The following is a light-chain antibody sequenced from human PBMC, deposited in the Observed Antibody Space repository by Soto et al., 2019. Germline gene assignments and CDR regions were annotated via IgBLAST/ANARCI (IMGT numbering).Light chain of an antibody. CDR1: QSVSSSY. Sequence: EIVLTQSPGTLSLSPGERGTLSCRASQSVSSSYLAWYQQKPGQAPRLLMYGTSTRATGTPDRFSGSGSGTDFTLTISSLEPEDVAVYYCQQYGSSPRTFGQGTKVEDK. CDR3: QQYGSSPRT. V-gene: IGKV3-20*01. J-gene: IGKJ1*01. CDR2: GTS.